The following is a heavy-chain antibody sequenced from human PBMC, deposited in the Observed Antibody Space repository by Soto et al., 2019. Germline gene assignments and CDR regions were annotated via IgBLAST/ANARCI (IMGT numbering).Heavy chain of an antibody. V-gene: IGHV3-23*01. CDR2: ISGSDDST. CDR3: AKRSSSSTFDY. Sequence: EVQLLESGGGLVQPGESLRLSCAASGFTFSSYAMSWVRQAPGKGLEWVSVISGSDDSTEHADSVKGRFTISRDNSKNRLYLQMNRLTAADTAVYYCAKRSSSSTFDYWGQGTLVTVSS. CDR1: GFTFSSYA. J-gene: IGHJ4*02. D-gene: IGHD6-6*01.